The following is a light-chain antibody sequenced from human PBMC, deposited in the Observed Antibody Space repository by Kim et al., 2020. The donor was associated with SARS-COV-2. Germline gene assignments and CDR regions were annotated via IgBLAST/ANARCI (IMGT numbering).Light chain of an antibody. CDR2: GAS. J-gene: IGKJ2*01. CDR3: QQYGSSPYT. V-gene: IGKV3-20*01. CDR1: LTVSSTY. Sequence: FSPGESAPLSCRTSLTVSSTYLAWYQQKPGQTPKLLIYGASTRATGIPDKFSGSGSGTHFTLTISRLEPEDSAVYYCQQYGSSPYTFGQGTKLEI.